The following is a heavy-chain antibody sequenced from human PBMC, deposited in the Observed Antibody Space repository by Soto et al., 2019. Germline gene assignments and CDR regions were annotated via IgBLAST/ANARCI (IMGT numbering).Heavy chain of an antibody. CDR2: ISYDGSNK. CDR3: AKALTGYSYGSYYYGMDV. D-gene: IGHD5-18*01. Sequence: PGGSLRLSCAASGFTFSSYGMHWVRQAPGKGPEWVAVISYDGSNKYYADSVKGRFTISRDNSKNTLYLQMNSLRAEDTAVYYCAKALTGYSYGSYYYGMDVWGQGTTVTVSS. CDR1: GFTFSSYG. J-gene: IGHJ6*02. V-gene: IGHV3-30*18.